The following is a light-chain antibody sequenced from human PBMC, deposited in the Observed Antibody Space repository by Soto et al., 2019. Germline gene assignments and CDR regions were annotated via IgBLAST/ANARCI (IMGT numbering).Light chain of an antibody. V-gene: IGKV3-20*01. Sequence: EIVFTQSPGTLSLSPGATATLSCRASQSVSSNYLAWFQQKSGQAPRLLIYDTSIRATGIPDRFSGSGSGTDFTLTITRLEPEDFAVYYCHHYGKSPIYTFGPGTKVDIK. CDR3: HHYGKSPIYT. J-gene: IGKJ3*01. CDR2: DTS. CDR1: QSVSSNY.